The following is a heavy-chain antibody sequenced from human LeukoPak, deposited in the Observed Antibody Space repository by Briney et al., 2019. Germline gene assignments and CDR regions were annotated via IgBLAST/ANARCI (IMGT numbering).Heavy chain of an antibody. CDR3: AKGIESSGSYYTGFDY. J-gene: IGHJ4*02. CDR1: GFTFSSYA. CDR2: ISGSGGST. D-gene: IGHD1-26*01. V-gene: IGHV3-23*01. Sequence: PGGSLRLSCAASGFTFSSYAMSWVRQAPGEGLEWVSGISGSGGSTYYADSVEGRFTISRDNSKTTLYLQMNSLRAEDTAVYYCAKGIESSGSYYTGFDYWGQGTLVTVSS.